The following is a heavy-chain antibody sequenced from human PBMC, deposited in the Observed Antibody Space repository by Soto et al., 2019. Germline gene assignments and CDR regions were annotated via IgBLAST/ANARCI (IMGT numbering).Heavy chain of an antibody. D-gene: IGHD3-22*01. CDR3: VRARSTDSRPDY. CDR2: ISYDGSNK. J-gene: IGHJ4*02. V-gene: IGHV3-30-3*01. CDR1: LLTVISYA. Sequence: PGGALRVSGGASLLTVISYAGHWVRQAPGKGLEWVAVISYDGSNKYYADSVNCRFTISRDNSKNTLYLQSNSLRAEDTAVYFCVRARSTDSRPDYWGQGTLVTVSS.